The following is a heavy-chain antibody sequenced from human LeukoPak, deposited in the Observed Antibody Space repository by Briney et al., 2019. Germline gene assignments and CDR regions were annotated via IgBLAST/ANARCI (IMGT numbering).Heavy chain of an antibody. J-gene: IGHJ1*01. D-gene: IGHD2-2*02. CDR1: GYTFTGYY. Sequence: ASVKVSCKASGYTFTGYYMHWVRQAPGRGLEWMGWINPNSGGTMYAQKFQGRVTMTRDTSISTAYMELSRLRSDDTAVYYCARDNGIGYCSSTSCYKHFQHWGQGTLVTVSS. CDR3: ARDNGIGYCSSTSCYKHFQH. V-gene: IGHV1-2*02. CDR2: INPNSGGT.